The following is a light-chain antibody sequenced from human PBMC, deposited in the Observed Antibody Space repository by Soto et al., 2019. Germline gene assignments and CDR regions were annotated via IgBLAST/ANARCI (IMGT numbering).Light chain of an antibody. Sequence: SYELTQPPSVSVSPGQTASITCSGDKLGYKYACWYQQKPGHSPVPVIYQDIKRPSGIPERFSGSSSANTAPLTISGTQAMEEADYYCQAWDSSTGVFGAETKRTV. V-gene: IGLV3-1*01. J-gene: IGLJ1*01. CDR2: QDI. CDR3: QAWDSSTGV. CDR1: KLGYKY.